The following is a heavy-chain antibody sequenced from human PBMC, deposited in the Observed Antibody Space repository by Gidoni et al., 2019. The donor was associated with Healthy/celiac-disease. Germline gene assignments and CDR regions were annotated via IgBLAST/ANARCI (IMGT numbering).Heavy chain of an antibody. V-gene: IGHV4-61*01. CDR3: AREGYYGMDV. Sequence: QVQLQESGPGLVKPSETLSLPCTVSCGSVRSGSYYWSWIRQPPWKGLEWIGYIYYSGSTNYNPSLKSRVTISVDTSKNQFSLKMSSVTAADTAVYYCAREGYYGMDVWGQGTTVTVSS. CDR2: IYYSGST. J-gene: IGHJ6*02. CDR1: CGSVRSGSYY.